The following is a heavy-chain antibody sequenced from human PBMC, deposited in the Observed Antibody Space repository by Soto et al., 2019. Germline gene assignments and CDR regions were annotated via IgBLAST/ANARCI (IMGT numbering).Heavy chain of an antibody. V-gene: IGHV3-48*03. D-gene: IGHD6-19*01. CDR1: GFTFSTNE. CDR3: ARDTSGWNHAFDI. J-gene: IGHJ3*02. CDR2: IDGSGSAT. Sequence: GGSLRLSCAASGFTFSTNEMNWVRQAPGKGLEYISYIDGSGSATYYIDSVKSRFTISRDNAKNSLYLQMNSLRVEDTAVYYCARDTSGWNHAFDIWGLGTMVTVSS.